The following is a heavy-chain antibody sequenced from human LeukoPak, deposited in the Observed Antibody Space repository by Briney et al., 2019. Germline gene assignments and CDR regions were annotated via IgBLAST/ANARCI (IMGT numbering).Heavy chain of an antibody. CDR1: GGTFSSYA. V-gene: IGHV1-69*05. D-gene: IGHD1-1*01. Sequence: SVKVSCKASGGTFSSYAISWVRQAPGQGLEWMGGIIPIFGTANYAQKFQGRVTMTRDSSISTAYMEVSRLRSDDTAVYYCASGGSLDNWYVGYFGYWGQGTLVTVSS. J-gene: IGHJ4*02. CDR2: IIPIFGTA. CDR3: ASGGSLDNWYVGYFGY.